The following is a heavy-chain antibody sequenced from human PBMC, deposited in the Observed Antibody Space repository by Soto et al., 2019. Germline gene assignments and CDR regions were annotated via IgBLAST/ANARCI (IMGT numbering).Heavy chain of an antibody. CDR3: ARLRYCSGGSCYSGAFDI. J-gene: IGHJ3*02. D-gene: IGHD2-15*01. CDR2: IWYDGSNK. CDR1: GFTFSSYG. Sequence: GGSLRLSCAASGFTFSSYGMHWVCQAPGKGLVWVAVIWYDGSNKYYAASVKGRFTISRDNSRNTLHLQMNSLRAEDTAVYYCARLRYCSGGSCYSGAFDIWGQGTMVTVS. V-gene: IGHV3-33*01.